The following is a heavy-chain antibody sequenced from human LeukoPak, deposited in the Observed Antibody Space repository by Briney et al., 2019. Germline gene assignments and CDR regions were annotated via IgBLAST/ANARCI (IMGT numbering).Heavy chain of an antibody. CDR1: GFTFSSYW. CDR2: INSDGSST. CDR3: GSSGRVRDY. V-gene: IGHV3-74*01. D-gene: IGHD1-26*01. J-gene: IGHJ4*02. Sequence: PGGSLRLSCAASGFTFSSYWMHWVRHAPGKGLVWVSRINSDGSSTIYADSVKGRFTISRDNAKNTLYLQMNSLRAEDTAVYYCGSSGRVRDYWGQGTLVTVSS.